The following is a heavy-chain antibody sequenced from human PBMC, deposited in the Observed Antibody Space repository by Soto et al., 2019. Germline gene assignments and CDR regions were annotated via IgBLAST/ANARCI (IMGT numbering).Heavy chain of an antibody. V-gene: IGHV4-30-2*01. CDR2: IYHSGST. Sequence: QLQLQESGSGLVKPSQTLSLTCAVSGGSISSGGYSWSWIRQPPGKGLEWIGYIYHSGSTYYNPSLKSRVTKSVDKSKNQLPLKLSSVTAADTAVYYCARDSGYRRNWFDPWGQGTLVTVSS. J-gene: IGHJ5*02. D-gene: IGHD6-13*01. CDR3: ARDSGYRRNWFDP. CDR1: GGSISSGGYS.